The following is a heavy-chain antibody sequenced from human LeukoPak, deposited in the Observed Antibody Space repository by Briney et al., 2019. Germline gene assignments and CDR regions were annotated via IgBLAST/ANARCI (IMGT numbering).Heavy chain of an antibody. CDR3: ASPRQDGYKQYLDY. CDR1: GGTFSSYA. J-gene: IGHJ4*02. CDR2: IIPIFGTA. Sequence: ASVTVSCKASGGTFSSYAISWVRQAPGQGLEWMGGIIPIFGTANYAQKFQGRVTITADESTSTAYMELSSLRSEDTAVYYCASPRQDGYKQYLDYWGQGTLVTVSS. V-gene: IGHV1-69*01. D-gene: IGHD5-24*01.